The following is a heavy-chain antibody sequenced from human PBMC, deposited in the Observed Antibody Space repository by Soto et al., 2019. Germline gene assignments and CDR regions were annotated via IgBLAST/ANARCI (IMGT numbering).Heavy chain of an antibody. CDR1: GYTFTGYY. CDR2: INPNSGGT. Sequence: ASVKVSCKASGYTFTGYYMHWVRQAPGQGLEWMGWINPNSGGTNYAQKFQGWVTMTRDTSISTAYMELSRLRSDDTAVYYCARGDYCSGGSCYSIRFDYWGHGTLVTVSS. V-gene: IGHV1-2*04. J-gene: IGHJ4*01. D-gene: IGHD2-15*01. CDR3: ARGDYCSGGSCYSIRFDY.